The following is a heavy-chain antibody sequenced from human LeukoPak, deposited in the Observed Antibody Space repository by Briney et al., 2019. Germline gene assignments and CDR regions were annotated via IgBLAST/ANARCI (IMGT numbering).Heavy chain of an antibody. CDR3: ARHGGAADY. V-gene: IGHV1-18*01. CDR1: GYTFTSYG. CDR2: ISAYNGNT. Sequence: GASVKVSCKASGYTFTSYGISWVRQAPGQGLEWMGWISAYNGNTNYAQKFQGRVTMTRDASISTAYMELTRLRSDDTAVYYCARHGGAADYWGQGTLVTVSS. J-gene: IGHJ4*02. D-gene: IGHD1-26*01.